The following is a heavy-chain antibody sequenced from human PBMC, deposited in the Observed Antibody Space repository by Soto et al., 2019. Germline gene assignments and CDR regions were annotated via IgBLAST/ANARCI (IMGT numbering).Heavy chain of an antibody. CDR3: AHIVAGGGSTGGDP. CDR1: GGSFSGYY. Sequence: SPTLSLTCAVYGGSFSGYYWTWIRQPPGKGLEWIGEINHSGSTNYNPSLKSRVTISVDTSKNQFSLKLSSVTAADTAVYYCAHIVAGGGSTGGDPWGQGTLVTVSS. CDR2: INHSGST. V-gene: IGHV4-34*01. J-gene: IGHJ5*02. D-gene: IGHD2-15*01.